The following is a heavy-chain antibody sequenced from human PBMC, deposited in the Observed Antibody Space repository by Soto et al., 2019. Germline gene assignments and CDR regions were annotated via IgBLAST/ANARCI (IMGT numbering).Heavy chain of an antibody. CDR3: ARDRGDTSSYYYDY. Sequence: GGSLRLSCAASGFTFSSSTMSWVRQAPGKGLEWVASISSGSSFTYYPDSVKGRFTISRDNAKNSLYLQVNSLRAEDTAVYYCARDRGDTSSYYYDYWGQGTLVPSPQ. CDR2: ISSGSSFT. CDR1: GFTFSSST. V-gene: IGHV3-21*01. D-gene: IGHD3-22*01. J-gene: IGHJ4*02.